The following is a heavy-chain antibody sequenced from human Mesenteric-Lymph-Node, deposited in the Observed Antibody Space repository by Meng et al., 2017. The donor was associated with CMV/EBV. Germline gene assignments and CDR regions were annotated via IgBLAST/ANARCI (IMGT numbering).Heavy chain of an antibody. J-gene: IGHJ4*02. D-gene: IGHD5-24*01. V-gene: IGHV4-39*07. CDR2: IYYSGST. CDR1: GGSISSSSYY. CDR3: ARDPREIRDYFDY. Sequence: SETLSLTCTVSGGSISSSSYYWGWIRQPPGKGLEWIGSIYYSGSTYYNPSLKSRVTLSVDTSKNQFSLRLSSVTAADTAVYYCARDPREIRDYFDYWGQGTLVTVSS.